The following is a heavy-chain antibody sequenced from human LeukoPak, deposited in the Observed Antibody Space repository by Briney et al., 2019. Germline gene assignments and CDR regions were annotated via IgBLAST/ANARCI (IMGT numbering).Heavy chain of an antibody. D-gene: IGHD1-26*01. CDR2: ITSSSSTI. J-gene: IGHJ4*02. CDR3: ARDRVGAY. V-gene: IGHV3-48*01. Sequence: GGSLRLSCAASGFTFSTYSMNWVRQDPGKGLEWLSYITSSSSTIYYADSVQGRFTISRDNAKSSLYLQMNSLRVEDTAVYYCARDRVGAYWGQGTLVTVSS. CDR1: GFTFSTYS.